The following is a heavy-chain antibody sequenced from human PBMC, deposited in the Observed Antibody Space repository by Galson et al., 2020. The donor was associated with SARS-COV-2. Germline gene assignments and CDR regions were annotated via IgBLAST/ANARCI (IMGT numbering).Heavy chain of an antibody. Sequence: GESLKISCAVSGFTLGSYWMNWVRQAPGKSLVWVSRINTDGRHMIYADSVKGRFTISRDNAKNTLHLQMNSLRAEDTAVYYCARESGNYRDFDYWGQGTLVTVSS. CDR2: INTDGRHM. CDR1: GFTLGSYW. V-gene: IGHV3-74*01. J-gene: IGHJ4*02. CDR3: ARESGNYRDFDY. D-gene: IGHD1-26*01.